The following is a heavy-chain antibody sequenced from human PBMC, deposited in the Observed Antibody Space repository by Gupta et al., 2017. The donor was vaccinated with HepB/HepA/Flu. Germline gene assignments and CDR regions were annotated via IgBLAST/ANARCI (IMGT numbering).Heavy chain of an antibody. CDR3: ARDGTGRYYFDS. CDR2: IYSGGDT. V-gene: IGHV3-66*01. D-gene: IGHD3/OR15-3a*01. Sequence: EVQLGESGGGLVQPGGSLRHSCAASGFMVSRSYMSWVRQAPGKGLEWVSVIYSGGDTYYADSLRGRFTISRDNSKNTLYLQMNSLRAEDTAAYYCARDGTGRYYFDSWGQGTLVTVSS. J-gene: IGHJ4*02. CDR1: GFMVSRSY.